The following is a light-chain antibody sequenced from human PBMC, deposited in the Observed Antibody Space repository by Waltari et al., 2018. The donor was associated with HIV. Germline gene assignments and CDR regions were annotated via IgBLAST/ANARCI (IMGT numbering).Light chain of an antibody. Sequence: QLVVTQSPSASASLGASVKLTCTLSSGHSSYAIAWHQQRPQKGPRYLMKLNSDGCQLQGDWIPDRFSGSSSGADRYLPLSSLQSEDEADYDCQTWATGIVVFRGVTKLTVL. CDR2: LNSDGCQ. J-gene: IGLJ2*01. CDR3: QTWATGIVV. CDR1: SGHSSYA. V-gene: IGLV4-69*01.